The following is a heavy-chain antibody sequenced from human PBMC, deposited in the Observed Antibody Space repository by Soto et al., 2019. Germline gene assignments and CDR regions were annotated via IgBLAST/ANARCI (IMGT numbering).Heavy chain of an antibody. D-gene: IGHD6-13*01. V-gene: IGHV4-34*01. Sequence: QVQLQQWGAGLLKPSETLSLTCAVYGGSFSGYYWSWIRQPPGKGLEWIGEINHSGSTNYNPSLKSRSTISVDTSKNQFSLKLSSVTAADTAVYYCARGRGRPYSSSWYYYGMDVWGQGTTVTVSS. CDR1: GGSFSGYY. CDR2: INHSGST. CDR3: ARGRGRPYSSSWYYYGMDV. J-gene: IGHJ6*02.